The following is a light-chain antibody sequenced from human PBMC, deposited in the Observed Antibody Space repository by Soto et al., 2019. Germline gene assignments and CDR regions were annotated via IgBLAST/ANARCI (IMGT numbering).Light chain of an antibody. Sequence: EVVLTQSPGTLPLSPGESATLSCRAIQSVSSNYLAWYQQKPGQAPRLLIYGVSTRATGIPDRFSGSGSGTDFSLTISRLEPEDFALYYCQQYFTSPLTFGGGTKVDIK. J-gene: IGKJ4*01. CDR1: QSVSSNY. CDR2: GVS. CDR3: QQYFTSPLT. V-gene: IGKV3-20*01.